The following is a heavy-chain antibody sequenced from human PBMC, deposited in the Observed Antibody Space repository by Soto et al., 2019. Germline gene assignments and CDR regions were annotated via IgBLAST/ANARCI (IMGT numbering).Heavy chain of an antibody. CDR1: GFTFSSYG. CDR3: AKDLASRMWIQFEGWFDP. CDR2: ISYDGSNK. Sequence: GGSLRLSCAASGFTFSSYGMHWVRQAPGKGLEWVAVISYDGSNKYYADSVKGRFTISRDNSKNTLYLQMNSLRAEDTAVYYCAKDLASRMWIQFEGWFDPWGQGTLVTVSS. D-gene: IGHD5-18*01. V-gene: IGHV3-30*18. J-gene: IGHJ5*02.